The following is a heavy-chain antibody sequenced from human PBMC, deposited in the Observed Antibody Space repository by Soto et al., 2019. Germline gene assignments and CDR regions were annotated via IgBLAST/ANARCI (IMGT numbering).Heavy chain of an antibody. Sequence: GESLKISCKGSGYSFTSYWIGWVRQMPGKGLEWMGIIYPGDSDTRYSPSFQGQVTISADKSISTAYLQWSSLKASDTAMYYCARPARYYYVSSGYYPEYYYYGMAVWGQGTTVTVSS. CDR2: IYPGDSDT. D-gene: IGHD3-22*01. CDR3: ARPARYYYVSSGYYPEYYYYGMAV. J-gene: IGHJ6*02. V-gene: IGHV5-51*01. CDR1: GYSFTSYW.